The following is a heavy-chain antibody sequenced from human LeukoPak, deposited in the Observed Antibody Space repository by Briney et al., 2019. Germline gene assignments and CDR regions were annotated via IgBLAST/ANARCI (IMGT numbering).Heavy chain of an antibody. CDR3: ARGHYDSSGYYYEEDY. CDR2: INPNRPST. D-gene: IGHD3-22*01. Sequence: VASVKVSCKASGYTFTGYYVHWVRQAPGQGLEWMGWINPNRPSTNYAQKFQGRVTMTRDTSISTAYLELSRLRSDDTAVYYCARGHYDSSGYYYEEDYWGQGTLVTVSS. CDR1: GYTFTGYY. J-gene: IGHJ4*02. V-gene: IGHV1-2*02.